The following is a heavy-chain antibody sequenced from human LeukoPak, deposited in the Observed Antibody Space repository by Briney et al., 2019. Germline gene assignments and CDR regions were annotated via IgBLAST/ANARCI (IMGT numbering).Heavy chain of an antibody. D-gene: IGHD3-3*01. CDR1: GFTFSSYA. J-gene: IGHJ4*02. V-gene: IGHV3-23*01. Sequence: GGSLRLSCAASGFTFSSYAMSWVRQAPGKGLEWVSAISGSGGSTYYADSVEGRFTISRDSSKNTLYLQMNSLRAEDTAVYYCAKDARDFWSGYRHWGQGTLVTVSS. CDR2: ISGSGGST. CDR3: AKDARDFWSGYRH.